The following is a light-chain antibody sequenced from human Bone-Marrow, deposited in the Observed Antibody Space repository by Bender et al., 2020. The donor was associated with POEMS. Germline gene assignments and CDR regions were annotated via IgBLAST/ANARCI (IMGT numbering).Light chain of an antibody. CDR2: DVL. V-gene: IGLV2-14*03. Sequence: QSALSQPASVSGSPGQSITISCAGTSSDIGTFNYVSWYQQFPGKAPHLVMYDVLKRPSGISARFSGSKSGNTASLTISGLQAEDEADYFCASFTDTTTRVFGGGTKLTVL. CDR3: ASFTDTTTRV. CDR1: SSDIGTFNY. J-gene: IGLJ3*02.